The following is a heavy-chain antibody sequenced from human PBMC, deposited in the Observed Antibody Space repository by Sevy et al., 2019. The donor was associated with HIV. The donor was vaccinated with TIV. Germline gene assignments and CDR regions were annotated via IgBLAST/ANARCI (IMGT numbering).Heavy chain of an antibody. Sequence: GGSLRLSCVASGFSLNTYWMLWVRQAPGKGLEWVANINQDASVNYYADSVKGRFTISGDNARNLVSLQMSILRVEDTALYYCVRAIATVDSFWGQGTLVTVSS. V-gene: IGHV3-7*01. D-gene: IGHD6-13*01. CDR2: INQDASVN. CDR3: VRAIATVDSF. J-gene: IGHJ4*02. CDR1: GFSLNTYW.